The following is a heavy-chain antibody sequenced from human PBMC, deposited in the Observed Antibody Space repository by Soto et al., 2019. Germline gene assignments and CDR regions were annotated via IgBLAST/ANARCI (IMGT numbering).Heavy chain of an antibody. Sequence: HPGGSLRLSCAASGFTFSGSAMHWVRQASGKGLEWVGRIRSKANSYATAYAASVKGRFTISRDDSKNTAYLQMNSLKTEDTAVYYCTRPALTGTNVRDYWGQGTLVTVSS. CDR2: IRSKANSYAT. D-gene: IGHD1-7*01. CDR3: TRPALTGTNVRDY. CDR1: GFTFSGSA. V-gene: IGHV3-73*01. J-gene: IGHJ4*02.